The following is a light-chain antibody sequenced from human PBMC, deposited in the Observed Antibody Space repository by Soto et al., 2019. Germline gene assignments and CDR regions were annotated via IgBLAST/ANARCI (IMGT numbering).Light chain of an antibody. CDR1: SSDGGGYNY. Sequence: QSVLTQPASVSGSSGQSITISCTGTSSDGGGYNYVSWYQHHPGKAPKLIIYDVSNRPSRVSIRFSGSKSDNTASLTISGLQPEDEADYHSSTSTTCKTRPIVFGPGTKVPVL. V-gene: IGLV2-14*03. CDR2: DVS. J-gene: IGLJ1*01. CDR3: STSTTCKTRPIV.